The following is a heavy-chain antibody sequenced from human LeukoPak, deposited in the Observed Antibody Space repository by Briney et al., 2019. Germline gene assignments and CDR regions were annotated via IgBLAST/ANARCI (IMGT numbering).Heavy chain of an antibody. CDR3: ARGSGLSDDLKRALDP. V-gene: IGHV1-69*04. Sequence: SVKVSCKASGGTFSSYAISWVRQAPGQGLEWMGRIIPILGIANYAQKFQGRVTITADKSTSTAYMELSSLTSDDTAVYYCARGSGLSDDLKRALDPWGQGTLVTVSS. D-gene: IGHD3-10*01. CDR2: IIPILGIA. J-gene: IGHJ5*02. CDR1: GGTFSSYA.